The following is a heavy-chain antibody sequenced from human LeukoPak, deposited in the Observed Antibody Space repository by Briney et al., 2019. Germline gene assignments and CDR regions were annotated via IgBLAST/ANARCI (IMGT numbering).Heavy chain of an antibody. CDR2: INPSGGST. CDR3: ARGGGGLLGI. CDR1: GYTFTSYY. V-gene: IGHV1-46*01. J-gene: IGHJ3*02. D-gene: IGHD5-12*01. Sequence: ASVKVSCKASGYTFTSYYMHWVRQAPGQGLEWMGIINPSGGSTSYAQKFQGRVTMTRDTSTSTAYMELRSLRSDDTAVYYCARGGGGLLGIWGQGTMVTVSS.